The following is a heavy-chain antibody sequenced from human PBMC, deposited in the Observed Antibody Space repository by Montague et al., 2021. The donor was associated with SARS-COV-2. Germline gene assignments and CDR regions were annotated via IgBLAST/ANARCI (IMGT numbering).Heavy chain of an antibody. V-gene: IGHV4-34*01. J-gene: IGHJ4*02. CDR3: TTGEGNYGWRYYFDY. Sequence: SETLSLTCAVYGDSVRVKYWSWIRQPTGEGLEWIDDVGNSGGTNYNPSLRSRVTISIDRSKKQFSLRLNSVTTADTAKYYCTTGEGNYGWRYYFDYWGQGTLVTVSS. CDR1: GDSVRVKY. CDR2: VGNSGGT. D-gene: IGHD3-10*01.